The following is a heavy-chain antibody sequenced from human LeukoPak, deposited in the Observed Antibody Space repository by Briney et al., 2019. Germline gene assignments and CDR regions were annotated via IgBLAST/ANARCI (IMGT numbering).Heavy chain of an antibody. CDR1: GFSLSSSGVG. CDR2: IYWDDDK. CDR3: AHSRHTARVEN. V-gene: IGHV2-5*02. J-gene: IGHJ4*02. D-gene: IGHD5-18*01. Sequence: SGPTLVNPTQTLRLTCTFSGFSLSSSGVGVGWIRQPPGKALEWLALIYWDDDKRYSPSLKTRLTITKDTSKNQVVLTMTNMDPVDTGTYYCAHSRHTARVENWGQGTLVTVSS.